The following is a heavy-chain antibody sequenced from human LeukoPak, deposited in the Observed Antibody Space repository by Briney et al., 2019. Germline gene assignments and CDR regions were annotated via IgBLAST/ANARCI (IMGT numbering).Heavy chain of an antibody. V-gene: IGHV5-51*01. CDR3: ARRFCSSTSCFMWDY. CDR1: GYSFTNYW. D-gene: IGHD2-2*01. J-gene: IGHJ4*02. CDR2: IYPGDSDT. Sequence: GESLKISCKGSGYSFTNYWIGWVRQMPGKGLEWMGIIYPGDSDTRYSPSFQGQVTISADKSIKTAYLQWSSLRASDTAIYYCARRFCSSTSCFMWDYWGQGTLVTVSS.